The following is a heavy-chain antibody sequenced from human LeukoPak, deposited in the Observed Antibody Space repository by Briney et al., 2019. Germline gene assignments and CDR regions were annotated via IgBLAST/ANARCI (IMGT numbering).Heavy chain of an antibody. J-gene: IGHJ4*02. Sequence: PGGSLRLSCAASGFNFDEYAMHWVRQAPGKGLEWVSLISWDSDNTYYVDSVKGRFTISRDNSKNSLYLQMNSLRAEDTALYYCATGDTALVTGYFDYWGQGTLVTVSS. CDR2: ISWDSDNT. D-gene: IGHD5-18*01. CDR3: ATGDTALVTGYFDY. V-gene: IGHV3-43D*03. CDR1: GFNFDEYA.